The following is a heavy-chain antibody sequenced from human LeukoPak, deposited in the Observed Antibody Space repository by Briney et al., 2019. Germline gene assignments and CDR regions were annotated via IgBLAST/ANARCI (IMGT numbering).Heavy chain of an antibody. CDR3: AKGPPEWEHPWGYFDY. D-gene: IGHD1-26*01. Sequence: PGGSLRLSCAASGFTFDDYAMHWVRQAPGKGLEWVSGISWNSGSIGYADSVKGRLTISGDNAKNSLYLQMNSLRAEDTALYYCAKGPPEWEHPWGYFDYWGQGTLVTVSS. CDR2: ISWNSGSI. J-gene: IGHJ4*02. V-gene: IGHV3-9*01. CDR1: GFTFDDYA.